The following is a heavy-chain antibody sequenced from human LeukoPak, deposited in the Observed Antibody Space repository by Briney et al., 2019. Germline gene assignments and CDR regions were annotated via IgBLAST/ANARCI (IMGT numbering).Heavy chain of an antibody. CDR3: AKDPYYYDSSGYYDY. V-gene: IGHV3-30*18. D-gene: IGHD3-22*01. J-gene: IGHJ4*02. CDR2: ISYDGSNK. Sequence: GSLILSCAASGFTFSSYGMHWVRQAPGKGLEWVAVISYDGSNKYCADSVKGRFTISRDNSKNTLYLQMNSLRAEDTAVYYCAKDPYYYDSSGYYDYWGQGTLVTVSS. CDR1: GFTFSSYG.